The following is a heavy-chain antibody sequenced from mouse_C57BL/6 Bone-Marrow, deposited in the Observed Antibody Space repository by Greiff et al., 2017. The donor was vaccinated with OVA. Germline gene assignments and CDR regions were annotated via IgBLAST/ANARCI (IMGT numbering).Heavy chain of an antibody. CDR1: GYAFTNYL. CDR3: ARGGDY. J-gene: IGHJ2*01. CDR2: INPGSGGT. Sequence: QVQLQQSGAELVRPGTSVKVSCKASGYAFTNYLIEWVKQRPGQGLEWIGVINPGSGGTNYNEKFKGKATLTADKSSSTAYKQLSSLTSEDSAVYFCARGGDYWGQGTTLTVSS. V-gene: IGHV1-54*01.